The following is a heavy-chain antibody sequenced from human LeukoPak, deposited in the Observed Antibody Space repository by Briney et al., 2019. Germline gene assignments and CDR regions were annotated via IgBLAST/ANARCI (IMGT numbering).Heavy chain of an antibody. CDR2: IYYSGST. V-gene: IGHV4-59*01. CDR1: GGSISTYY. J-gene: IGHJ5*02. CDR3: ARDNYGDYAPNWFDP. D-gene: IGHD4-17*01. Sequence: SETLSLTCTVSGGSISTYYGNWIRQAPGKGLEWIGYIYYSGSTNYNPSLKSRVTISVDTSKNQFSLKLSSVTAADTAVYYCARDNYGDYAPNWFDPWGQGTLVTVSS.